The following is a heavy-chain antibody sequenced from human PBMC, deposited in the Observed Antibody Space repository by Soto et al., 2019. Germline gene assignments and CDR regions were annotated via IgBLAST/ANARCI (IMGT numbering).Heavy chain of an antibody. V-gene: IGHV3-11*01. Sequence: QVQLLESGGGLVKPGGYLRLSCAASGCTFSDYYMSWIRQAPGKGLEWVSYISSSGSTIYYADSVKGRFTISRDNAKNSLYLQMNSLRAEDTAVYYCARERRLPAAISRWDFGRFDLWGQGTLVTVSS. CDR3: ARERRLPAAISRWDFGRFDL. D-gene: IGHD2-2*01. CDR1: GCTFSDYY. J-gene: IGHJ5*02. CDR2: ISSSGSTI.